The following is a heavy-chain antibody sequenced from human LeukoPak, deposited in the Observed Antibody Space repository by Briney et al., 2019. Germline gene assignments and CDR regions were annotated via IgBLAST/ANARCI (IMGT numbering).Heavy chain of an antibody. V-gene: IGHV4-59*01. CDR3: ARDYDDYCAPGWFDP. Sequence: SETLSLTCTVSGGSISSYYWSWVRQPPGKGLEWIGYIYYSGSTNYNPSLKSRVTISVDTSKNQFSLKLSSVTAADTAVYYCARDYDDYCAPGWFDPWGQGTLVTVSS. D-gene: IGHD4-17*01. CDR1: GGSISSYY. J-gene: IGHJ5*02. CDR2: IYYSGST.